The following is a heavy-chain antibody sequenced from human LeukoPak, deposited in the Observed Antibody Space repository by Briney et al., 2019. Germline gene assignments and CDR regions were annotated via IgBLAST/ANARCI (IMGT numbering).Heavy chain of an antibody. Sequence: SETLSLTCTVSGGSISSYYWSWIRQPPGQGLEWIGYIYYSGSTNYNPSLKSRVTISVDTSKNQFSLKLSSVTAADTAVYYCAMVSGYDWTYFDYWGQGTLVTVSS. D-gene: IGHD5-12*01. J-gene: IGHJ4*02. CDR3: AMVSGYDWTYFDY. V-gene: IGHV4-59*01. CDR1: GGSISSYY. CDR2: IYYSGST.